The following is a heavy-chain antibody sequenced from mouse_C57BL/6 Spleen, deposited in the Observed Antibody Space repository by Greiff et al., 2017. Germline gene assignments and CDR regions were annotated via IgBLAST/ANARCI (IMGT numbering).Heavy chain of an antibody. J-gene: IGHJ3*01. CDR1: GYTFTEYT. CDR3: ARHEGGDGYYGAWFAY. Sequence: QVQLQQSGAELVKPGASVKLSCKASGYTFTEYTIHWVKQRSGQGLEWIGWFYPGSGSIKYNEKFKDKATLTADKSSSTVYMERSRLTSEDAAVYFCARHEGGDGYYGAWFAYWGQGTLVTVSA. CDR2: FYPGSGSI. V-gene: IGHV1-62-2*01. D-gene: IGHD2-3*01.